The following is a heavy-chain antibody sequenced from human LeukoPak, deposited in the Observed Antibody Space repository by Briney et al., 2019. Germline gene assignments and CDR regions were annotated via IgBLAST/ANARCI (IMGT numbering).Heavy chain of an antibody. CDR1: GYTFTGYY. D-gene: IGHD6-13*01. CDR3: ARDEQQLVNWFDP. J-gene: IGHJ5*02. V-gene: IGHV1-18*04. Sequence: GASVKVSCKASGYTFTGYYMHWVRQAPGQGLEWMGWISAYNGNTNYAQELQGRVTMTTDTSTSTAYMELRSLRSDDTAVYYCARDEQQLVNWFDPWGQGTLVTVSS. CDR2: ISAYNGNT.